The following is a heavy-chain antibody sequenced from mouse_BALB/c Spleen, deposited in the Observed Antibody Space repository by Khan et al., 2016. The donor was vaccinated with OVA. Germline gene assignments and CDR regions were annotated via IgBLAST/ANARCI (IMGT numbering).Heavy chain of an antibody. D-gene: IGHD2-14*01. CDR3: ARAYYRYDGYYAMDY. CDR1: GFSLSRYN. Sequence: VQLQESGPGLVAPSQSLSITCTVSGFSLSRYNIHWVRQPPGKGLEWLGMIWGGGGTDYNSPLKSRLSIRKDNSKSQVFLKMNSLQTDDTAMYYCARAYYRYDGYYAMDYWGQGTPVTVSS. CDR2: IWGGGGT. J-gene: IGHJ4*01. V-gene: IGHV2-6-4*01.